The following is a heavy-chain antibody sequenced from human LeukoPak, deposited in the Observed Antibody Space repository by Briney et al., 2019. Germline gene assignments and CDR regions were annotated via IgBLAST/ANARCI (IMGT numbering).Heavy chain of an antibody. CDR3: ARGGYSSGWYTNWFDP. V-gene: IGHV4-4*07. CDR2: IYTSGST. Sequence: PSETLSLTCTVSGGSISSYYWSWIRPPAGKGLEWIGRIYTSGSTNYNPSLKSRVTMSVDTSKNQFSLKLSSVTAADTAVYYCARGGYSSGWYTNWFDPWGQGTLVTVSS. J-gene: IGHJ5*02. CDR1: GGSISSYY. D-gene: IGHD6-19*01.